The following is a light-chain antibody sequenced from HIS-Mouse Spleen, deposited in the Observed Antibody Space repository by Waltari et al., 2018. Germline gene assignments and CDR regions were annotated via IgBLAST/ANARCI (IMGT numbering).Light chain of an antibody. J-gene: IGLJ2*01. CDR1: SSDVGGYNY. Sequence: QSALTQPRSVSGSPGQSVTIPFTGTSSDVGGYNYVSWYQQPPGKAPKLMIYDVSKRPSGVPDRFSGSKSGNTASLTISGLQAEDEADYYCCSYAGSYTVVFGGGTKLTVL. CDR3: CSYAGSYTVV. CDR2: DVS. V-gene: IGLV2-11*01.